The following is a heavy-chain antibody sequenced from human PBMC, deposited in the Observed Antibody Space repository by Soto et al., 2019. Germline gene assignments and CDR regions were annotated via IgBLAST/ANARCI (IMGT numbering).Heavy chain of an antibody. CDR1: AFTFSNYA. J-gene: IGHJ6*03. D-gene: IGHD3-10*01. Sequence: GGSLRLSCAASAFTFSNYAMNWVRQAPGKGLEWVSSLSGSGGTTYYTDSVKGRFTISRDNPKDTLYLQMNSLRADDTAVYYCTKVGDNYYSSGNYQINYFYYMDVWGKGATVTVSS. CDR3: TKVGDNYYSSGNYQINYFYYMDV. CDR2: LSGSGGTT. V-gene: IGHV3-23*01.